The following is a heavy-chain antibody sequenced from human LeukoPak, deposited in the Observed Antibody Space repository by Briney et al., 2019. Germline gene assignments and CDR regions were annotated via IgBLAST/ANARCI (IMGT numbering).Heavy chain of an antibody. D-gene: IGHD4-17*01. V-gene: IGHV3-48*01. Sequence: GGSLRLSCAASGFTFNTYTMNWVRQAPGKGLEWVSYISGSSGIIDYADSVRGRFTISRDNSKNTLYLQMNSLRAEDTAVYYCATLSVTPEDNWFDPWGQGTLVTVSS. J-gene: IGHJ5*02. CDR2: ISGSSGII. CDR3: ATLSVTPEDNWFDP. CDR1: GFTFNTYT.